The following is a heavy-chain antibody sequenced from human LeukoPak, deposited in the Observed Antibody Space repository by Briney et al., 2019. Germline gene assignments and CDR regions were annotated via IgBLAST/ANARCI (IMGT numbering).Heavy chain of an antibody. CDR1: GGSISSYY. V-gene: IGHV4-59*12. D-gene: IGHD6-19*01. CDR3: ASRRAVAGRGDYFDY. Sequence: SETLSLTCTVSGGSISSYYWSWIRQPPGKGLEWIGYIYYSGSTNYNPSLKSRVTISVDTSKNQFSLKLSPVTAADTAVYYCASRRAVAGRGDYFDYWGQGTLVTVSS. J-gene: IGHJ4*02. CDR2: IYYSGST.